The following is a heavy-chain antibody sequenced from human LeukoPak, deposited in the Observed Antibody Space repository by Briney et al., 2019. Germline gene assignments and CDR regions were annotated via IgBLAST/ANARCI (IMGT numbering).Heavy chain of an antibody. Sequence: GRSLRLSCAASGFTFSSYAMHWVRQAPGKGLEWVAVISYDGSNKYYADSVKGRFTISRDNSKNTLYLQMNSLRAEDTAVYYCAREKGYCSGGSCYGYYYYYGMDVGGQGTTVTVSS. D-gene: IGHD2-15*01. V-gene: IGHV3-30-3*01. CDR1: GFTFSSYA. CDR2: ISYDGSNK. CDR3: AREKGYCSGGSCYGYYYYYGMDV. J-gene: IGHJ6*02.